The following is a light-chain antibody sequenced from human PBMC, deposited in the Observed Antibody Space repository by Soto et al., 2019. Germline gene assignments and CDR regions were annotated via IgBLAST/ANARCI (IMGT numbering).Light chain of an antibody. V-gene: IGLV2-23*01. J-gene: IGLJ3*02. CDR2: EGS. CDR1: SSDVGSYNL. Sequence: ALTQPASVSGSPGQSITISCTGTSSDVGSYNLVSWYQQHPGKAPKLMIYEGSKRPSGVSKRFSGSKSGNTASLTISGLQAEDEADYYCCSYAGSSTWVFGGGTKLTVL. CDR3: CSYAGSSTWV.